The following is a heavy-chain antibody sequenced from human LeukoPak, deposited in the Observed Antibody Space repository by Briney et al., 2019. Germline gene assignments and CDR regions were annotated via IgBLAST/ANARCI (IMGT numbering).Heavy chain of an antibody. Sequence: SETLSLTCTVSGGSISSYYWSWIRQPAGKGLEWIGRIYTRGSTNYNPSLKSRVTMSVDTSKNQFSLKLSSVTAADTAVYYCARAPPHYDSSGYYSSDAFDIWGQGTMVTVSS. D-gene: IGHD3-22*01. CDR2: IYTRGST. CDR3: ARAPPHYDSSGYYSSDAFDI. J-gene: IGHJ3*02. V-gene: IGHV4-4*07. CDR1: GGSISSYY.